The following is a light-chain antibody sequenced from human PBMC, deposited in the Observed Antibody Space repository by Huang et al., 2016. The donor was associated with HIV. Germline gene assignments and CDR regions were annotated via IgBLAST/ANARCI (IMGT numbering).Light chain of an antibody. CDR1: QSVTSNH. CDR2: GTS. V-gene: IGKV3-20*01. J-gene: IGKJ1*01. Sequence: EVVLTQSPGTLSLSPGERATLSCRASQSVTSNHLAWYQQKPGQAPRLHLYGTSNRATGIPDRFSGNGFGTEFTLTISRLEPEDVAVYFCQQYGSSLRTFGQGTKVEIK. CDR3: QQYGSSLRT.